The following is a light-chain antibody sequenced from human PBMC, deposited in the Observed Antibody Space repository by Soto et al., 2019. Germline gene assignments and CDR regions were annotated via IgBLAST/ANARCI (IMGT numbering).Light chain of an antibody. CDR3: QQRASWPPIT. Sequence: EIVLTQSPATLSLSPGERATLSCRVSQSVGSLLAWYQQKPGQSPRLLIHDASNRATGTPARFSGSGSGTDFTLTISSLEPEDFAFYYCQQRASWPPITFGQGTRLEIK. CDR1: QSVGSL. J-gene: IGKJ5*01. CDR2: DAS. V-gene: IGKV3-11*01.